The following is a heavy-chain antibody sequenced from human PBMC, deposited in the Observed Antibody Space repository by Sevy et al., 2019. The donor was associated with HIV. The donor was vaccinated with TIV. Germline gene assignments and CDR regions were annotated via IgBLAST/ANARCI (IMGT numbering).Heavy chain of an antibody. CDR3: ATDSGSYPGTFDY. V-gene: IGHV1-24*01. CDR2: FDPEDGET. J-gene: IGHJ4*02. D-gene: IGHD1-26*01. CDR1: GYTLTELS. Sequence: ASVKVSCKVSGYTLTELSMHWVRQAPGKGLEWMGGFDPEDGETIYAQRFQGRVTMTEDTSTDTAYMELSSLRSEDTAVYYCATDSGSYPGTFDYWGQGTLVTVSS.